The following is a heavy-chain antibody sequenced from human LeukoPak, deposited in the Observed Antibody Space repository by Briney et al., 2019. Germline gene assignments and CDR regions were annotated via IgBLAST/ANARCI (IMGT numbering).Heavy chain of an antibody. J-gene: IGHJ4*02. CDR3: ARGRRQLVRSWGY. Sequence: SETLSLTCTVSGGSISNYYWSWIRQPPGKGLEWIGYIYYSGSTNYNPSLKSRVTISVDTSKNQFSLKLTSVTAADTAVYYCARGRRQLVRSWGYWGQGTLVTVSS. CDR2: IYYSGST. V-gene: IGHV4-59*12. D-gene: IGHD6-13*01. CDR1: GGSISNYY.